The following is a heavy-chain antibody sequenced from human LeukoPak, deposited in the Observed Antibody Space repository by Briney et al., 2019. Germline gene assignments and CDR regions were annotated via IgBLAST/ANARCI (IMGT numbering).Heavy chain of an antibody. Sequence: GGSLRLSCATSGFTLSSNNMNWVRQAPGKGLEWVSYISSRGSSIQYADSVKGRFTISRDNAKNSLYLQMDSLRDDDTAVYYCARTYNSGWYYFDYWGQGTLVTVSS. CDR2: ISSRGSSI. CDR1: GFTLSSNN. J-gene: IGHJ4*02. D-gene: IGHD6-19*01. CDR3: ARTYNSGWYYFDY. V-gene: IGHV3-48*02.